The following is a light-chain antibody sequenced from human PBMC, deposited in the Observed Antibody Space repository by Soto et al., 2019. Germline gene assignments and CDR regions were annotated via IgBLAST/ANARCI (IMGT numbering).Light chain of an antibody. CDR1: QSVSSH. V-gene: IGKV3-11*01. CDR2: DAS. Sequence: ELVLTQSPATLSLSPGERVTLSCRASQSVSSHLAWYQQQPGQAPRLLIYDASNRATGIPARFSGSGSGTDFTLTISSLEPEDCAVYYCQQRSNGMYTFGQGTKLESK. CDR3: QQRSNGMYT. J-gene: IGKJ2*01.